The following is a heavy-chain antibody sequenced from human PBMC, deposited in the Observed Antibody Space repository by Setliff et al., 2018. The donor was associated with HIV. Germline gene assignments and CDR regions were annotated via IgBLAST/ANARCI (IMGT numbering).Heavy chain of an antibody. V-gene: IGHV3-72*01. CDR1: GFTFSDHY. D-gene: IGHD1-26*01. J-gene: IGHJ2*01. CDR2: VRKKTNSYTT. Sequence: PGGSLRLSCAASGFTFSDHYMDWVRQAPGKGLEWVGRVRKKTNSYTTEYAASVKGRFTISRDDSKNSLFLQMSSLNTEDTAMYYCTRDSGTESGSPWWYFALWGRGTLVTVSS. CDR3: TRDSGTESGSPWWYFAL.